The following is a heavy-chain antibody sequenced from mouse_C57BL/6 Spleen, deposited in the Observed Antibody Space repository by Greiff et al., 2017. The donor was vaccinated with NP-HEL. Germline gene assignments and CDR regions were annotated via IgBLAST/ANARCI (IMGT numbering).Heavy chain of an antibody. D-gene: IGHD1-1*01. V-gene: IGHV5-17*01. J-gene: IGHJ4*01. CDR3: ARGYYYGSSYPYAMDY. CDR2: ISSGSSTI. CDR1: GFTFSDYG. Sequence: EVQRVESGGGLVKPGGSLKLSCAASGFTFSDYGMHWVRQAPEKGLEWVAYISSGSSTIYYADTVKGRFTLSRDNAKNTLFLQMTSLRSEDTAMYYCARGYYYGSSYPYAMDYWGQGTSVTVSS.